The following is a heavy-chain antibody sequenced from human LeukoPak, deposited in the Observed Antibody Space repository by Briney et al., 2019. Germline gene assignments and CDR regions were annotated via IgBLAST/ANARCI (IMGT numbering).Heavy chain of an antibody. CDR3: ATDRWEFDY. J-gene: IGHJ4*02. D-gene: IGHD1-26*01. V-gene: IGHV3-30*09. Sequence: PGGSLRLSCAASGFSFKSFAMHWVRQAPGKGLEWVAVISDDGRNKYSADSVKGRFAISRDNSKNTLYLQMNSLRPEDTAAYYCATDRWEFDYWGQGTLVTVSS. CDR2: ISDDGRNK. CDR1: GFSFKSFA.